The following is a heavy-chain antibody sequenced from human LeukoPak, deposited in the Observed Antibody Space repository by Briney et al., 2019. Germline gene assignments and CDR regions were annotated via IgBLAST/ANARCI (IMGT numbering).Heavy chain of an antibody. CDR1: GFTFSISG. CDR2: ISYDESNK. CDR3: AKRGVRGDYMTY. Sequence: GGSLRLSCAVSGFTFSISGMHWVRQAPGKGLEWVAFISYDESNKYYADSVKGRFTISRDNSKNTLFLQINSLRAEDTAVYYCAKRGVRGDYMTYWGQGTLVTVSS. J-gene: IGHJ4*02. V-gene: IGHV3-30*18. D-gene: IGHD4-17*01.